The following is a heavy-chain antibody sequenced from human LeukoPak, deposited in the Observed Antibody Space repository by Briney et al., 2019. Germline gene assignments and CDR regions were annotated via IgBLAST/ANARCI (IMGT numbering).Heavy chain of an antibody. J-gene: IGHJ4*02. V-gene: IGHV3-53*01. CDR3: AKDKEAMTLDY. CDR2: IYGGGST. CDR1: GFTVSSNY. D-gene: IGHD2-2*01. Sequence: GGSLRLSCAASGFTVSSNYMSWVRQAPGKGLEWVSVIYGGGSTYYADSVKGRFTISRDNSKNTLYLQMNSLRAEDTAVYYCAKDKEAMTLDYWGQGTLVTVSS.